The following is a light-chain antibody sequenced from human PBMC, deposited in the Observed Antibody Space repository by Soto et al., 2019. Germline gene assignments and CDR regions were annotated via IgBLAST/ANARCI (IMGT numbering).Light chain of an antibody. V-gene: IGKV1-5*01. J-gene: IGKJ1*01. CDR2: HAS. CDR3: QQYNSYSRT. CDR1: QTISSW. Sequence: DIQMTQSPSTLSASVGDRVTITCRASQTISSWLAWYQQKPGKAPKLLIYHASSLESGAPSRFSGNGSGTEFTLTISSLQPDDFATYYCQQYNSYSRTFGQGTRWIS.